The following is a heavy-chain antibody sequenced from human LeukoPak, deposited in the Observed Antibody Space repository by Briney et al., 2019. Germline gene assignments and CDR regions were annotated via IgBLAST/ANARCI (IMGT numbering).Heavy chain of an antibody. CDR3: AKDRGY. Sequence: GGSLRLSCAASGFTFSIFAMTWVRQAPGKGLEWVSAISGSGDTTYYADSVEGRFTISRDNSKNTVYLQMNSLRAEDTAVYYCAKDRGYWGQGTLVTVSS. V-gene: IGHV3-23*01. CDR2: ISGSGDTT. CDR1: GFTFSIFA. J-gene: IGHJ4*02.